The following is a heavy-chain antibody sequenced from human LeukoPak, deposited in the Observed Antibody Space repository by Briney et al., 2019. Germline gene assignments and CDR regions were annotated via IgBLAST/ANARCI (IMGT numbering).Heavy chain of an antibody. V-gene: IGHV1-2*04. CDR2: INPNSGGT. J-gene: IGHJ6*04. CDR3: ARSLGTADGMDV. CDR1: GYTFTGYY. Sequence: ASVKASCKASGYTFTGYYMHWVRQAPGQGLEWMGWINPNSGGTNYAQKFQGWVTMTRDTSISTAYMELSRLRSDDTAVYYCARSLGTADGMDVWGKGTTVTVSS.